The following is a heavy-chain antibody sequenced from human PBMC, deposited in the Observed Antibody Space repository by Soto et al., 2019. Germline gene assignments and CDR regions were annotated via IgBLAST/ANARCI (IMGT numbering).Heavy chain of an antibody. J-gene: IGHJ6*02. D-gene: IGHD3-10*01. CDR2: IHDSGST. CDR1: GGSISSYY. V-gene: IGHV4-59*01. Sequence: PSETLSPTCTVSGGSISSYYWTWIRQPPGKGLEWIGYIHDSGSTSYNPSLKSRVTLSLDTSKNQFSLKVSSVTTADTAVYYCAKEGRSSFRFREYYYGMDVWGQGTTVTVSS. CDR3: AKEGRSSFRFREYYYGMDV.